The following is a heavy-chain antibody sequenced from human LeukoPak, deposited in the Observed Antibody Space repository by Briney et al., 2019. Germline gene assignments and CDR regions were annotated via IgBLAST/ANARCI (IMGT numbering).Heavy chain of an antibody. V-gene: IGHV4-4*07. J-gene: IGHJ6*03. Sequence: SETLSLTCTVSGGSISSYYWSWIRQPAGKGLEWIGRIYTSGSTNYNPSLKSRVTMSVDTSKNQFSLKLSSVTAADTAVYYCASGYSSSWWDYYYMDVWGKGTTVTISS. CDR3: ASGYSSSWWDYYYMDV. CDR2: IYTSGST. D-gene: IGHD6-13*01. CDR1: GGSISSYY.